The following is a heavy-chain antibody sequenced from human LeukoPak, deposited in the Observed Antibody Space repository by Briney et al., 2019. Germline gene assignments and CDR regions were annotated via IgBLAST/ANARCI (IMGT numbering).Heavy chain of an antibody. CDR1: GGTFSSYA. CDR2: IIPILGIA. CDR3: AREGDYYDSSGSYDDY. D-gene: IGHD3-22*01. J-gene: IGHJ4*02. V-gene: IGHV1-69*04. Sequence: SVKVSCKASGGTFSSYAISWVRQAPGQGLEWMGRIIPILGIANYAQKFQGRVTITADKSTSTAYMELSSLRSEDTAVYYCAREGDYYDSSGSYDDYWGQGTLVTVSS.